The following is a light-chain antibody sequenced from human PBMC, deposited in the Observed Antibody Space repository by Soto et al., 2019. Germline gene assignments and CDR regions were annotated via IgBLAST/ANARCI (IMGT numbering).Light chain of an antibody. CDR2: GAS. V-gene: IGKV3-20*01. Sequence: EIVLTQSPGTLSLSPGERAALYCRASQSVSSSYLAWYQQKPGQAPRLLIYGASSRATGFPDRFSGSGSGTDFTLTISRLEPEDFAVYYCQQYGSSPRVYTFGQGTKLEIK. CDR1: QSVSSSY. J-gene: IGKJ2*01. CDR3: QQYGSSPRVYT.